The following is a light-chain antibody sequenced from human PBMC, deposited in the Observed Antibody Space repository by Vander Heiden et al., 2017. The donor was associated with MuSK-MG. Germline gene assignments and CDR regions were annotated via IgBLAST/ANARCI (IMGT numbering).Light chain of an antibody. CDR3: CSYAGSSTLV. J-gene: IGLJ3*02. CDR2: EVS. CDR1: RSDVGSYNL. Sequence: QSALTQPASASGSPGQSITISCTGTRSDVGSYNLVSWYQQHPGKAPKFMIYEVSKRPSGVSNRFSGSKSGNTASLTISGLQAEDEGDYYCCSYAGSSTLVFGGGTKLTVL. V-gene: IGLV2-23*02.